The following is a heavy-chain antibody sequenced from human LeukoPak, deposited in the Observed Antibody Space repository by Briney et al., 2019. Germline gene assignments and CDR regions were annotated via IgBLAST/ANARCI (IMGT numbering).Heavy chain of an antibody. CDR1: GGTFSRYA. Sequence: ASVKVSCKASGGTFSRYAISWVRQAPGQGLEWMGGIIPIFGTANYAQKFQGRVTITTDESASTAYMELSSLRSEDTAVYYCARDFSEYGAHQGVSMDYWGQGTLVTVSS. V-gene: IGHV1-69*05. J-gene: IGHJ4*02. CDR2: IIPIFGTA. D-gene: IGHD4/OR15-4a*01. CDR3: ARDFSEYGAHQGVSMDY.